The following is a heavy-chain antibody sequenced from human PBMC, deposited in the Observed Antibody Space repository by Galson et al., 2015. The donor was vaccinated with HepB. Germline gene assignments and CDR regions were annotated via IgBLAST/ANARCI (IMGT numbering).Heavy chain of an antibody. J-gene: IGHJ2*01. CDR2: IYYSGST. CDR1: GGSISSSSYY. V-gene: IGHV4-39*01. D-gene: IGHD2-2*01. Sequence: SETLSLTCTVPGGSISSSSYYWGWIRQPPGKGLEWIGGIYYSGSTYYNPSLKSRVTISVDTSKNQFSLKLSSVTAADTAVYYCARWVEYQLLTGYWYFDLWGRGTLVTVSS. CDR3: ARWVEYQLLTGYWYFDL.